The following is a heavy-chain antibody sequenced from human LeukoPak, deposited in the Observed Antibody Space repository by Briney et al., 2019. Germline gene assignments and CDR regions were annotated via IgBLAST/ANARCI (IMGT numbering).Heavy chain of an antibody. CDR2: INPNSGGT. CDR1: GYTFTVYY. D-gene: IGHD2-21*01. J-gene: IGHJ4*02. CDR3: ARGSIESTASDY. V-gene: IGHV1-2*02. Sequence: ASMKLSCKASGYTFTVYYIHWVRQAPRQGLEWMGWINPNSGGTNYAQKFQGRVTMTRDTSISTAYMELSRLTSDDTAVYYCARGSIESTASDYWGQGTLVTVSS.